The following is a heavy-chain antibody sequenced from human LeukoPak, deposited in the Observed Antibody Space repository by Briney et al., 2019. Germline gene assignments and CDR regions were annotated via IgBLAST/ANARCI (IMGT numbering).Heavy chain of an antibody. J-gene: IGHJ1*01. CDR2: IKSKTDGGTT. V-gene: IGHV3-15*01. D-gene: IGHD2-2*01. CDR3: TARYCRSTSCYGEYFQR. Sequence: GGTLSLSCAPSGFTFCNAWMSWVRQAPGKGLEWVGRIKSKTDGGTTDYAAPVKGRFTISRDDPKNTLYLQMNSLKTEDTAVYYCTARYCRSTSCYGEYFQRWGQGTLVTVSS. CDR1: GFTFCNAW.